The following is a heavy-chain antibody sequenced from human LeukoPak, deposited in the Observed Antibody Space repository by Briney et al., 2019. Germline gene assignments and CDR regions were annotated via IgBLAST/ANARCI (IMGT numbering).Heavy chain of an antibody. V-gene: IGHV4-4*02. CDR3: ASRWRNGMDV. Sequence: PGGSLRLSCAASGFTVSDNYTSWVGQAPGKGLEWIGEIYHSGSTNSNPSLKSRVTMSVEKYKNQVSLRLSSVTAAGTAMYYCASRWRNGMDVWGQGTTVTVSS. D-gene: IGHD1-1*01. CDR1: GFTVSDNYT. J-gene: IGHJ6*02. CDR2: IYHSGST.